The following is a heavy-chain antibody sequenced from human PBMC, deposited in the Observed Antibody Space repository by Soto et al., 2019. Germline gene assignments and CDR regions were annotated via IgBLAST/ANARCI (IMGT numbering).Heavy chain of an antibody. CDR3: ARDGYCSGGSCYSLWYYYYGMDV. CDR2: INNDGSST. V-gene: IGHV3-74*01. Sequence: EVQLVESGGGLVQPGGSLRLSCAASGFTFSSYWMHWVRQAPGKGLVWVSRINNDGSSTSYADSVKGRFTISRDNAKNTLYLQMNSLRAEDTAVYYCARDGYCSGGSCYSLWYYYYGMDVWGQGTTVTVSS. J-gene: IGHJ6*02. CDR1: GFTFSSYW. D-gene: IGHD2-15*01.